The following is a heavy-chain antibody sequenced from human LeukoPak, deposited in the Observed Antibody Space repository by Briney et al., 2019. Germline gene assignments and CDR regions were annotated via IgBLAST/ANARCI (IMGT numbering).Heavy chain of an antibody. D-gene: IGHD2-2*01. CDR2: ITSSGDNT. Sequence: GGSLRLSCAASGFTFSTLAMSWVRQAPGKGLEWVSGITSSGDNTYYADSVKGRFTISRDNPKNTLYLQMNSLRAEDTAVYYCAKAGCSSTSCYSNWFDPWGQGTLVTVSS. V-gene: IGHV3-23*01. CDR3: AKAGCSSTSCYSNWFDP. CDR1: GFTFSTLA. J-gene: IGHJ5*02.